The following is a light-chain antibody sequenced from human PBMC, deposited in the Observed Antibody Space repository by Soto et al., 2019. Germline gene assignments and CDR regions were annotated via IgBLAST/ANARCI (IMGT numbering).Light chain of an antibody. J-gene: IGKJ3*01. CDR2: GAA. Sequence: EIELTQYPGTLSLSPGERATLSCRARQSVSSSRLTWYQQKPGQAPRLLIYGAASRATGIPDRFSGSGSGTDFTLAINRLEPEGFAVYYGQQYGIATSFSFGPGTKVDI. V-gene: IGKV3-20*01. CDR1: QSVSSSR. CDR3: QQYGIATSFS.